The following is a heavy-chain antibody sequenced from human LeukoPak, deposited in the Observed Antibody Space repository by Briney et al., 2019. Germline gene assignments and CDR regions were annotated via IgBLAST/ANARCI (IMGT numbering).Heavy chain of an antibody. CDR2: ISSSSSTI. V-gene: IGHV3-48*04. CDR3: ARTQMVYAIAVQYHYYYMDV. J-gene: IGHJ6*03. D-gene: IGHD2-8*01. CDR1: GFTFSSYS. Sequence: GGSLRLSCAASGFTFSSYSMNWVRQAPGKGLEWVSYISSSSSTIYYADSVKGRFTISRDNAKNSLYLQMNSLRAEDTAVYYCARTQMVYAIAVQYHYYYMDVWGKGTTVTVSS.